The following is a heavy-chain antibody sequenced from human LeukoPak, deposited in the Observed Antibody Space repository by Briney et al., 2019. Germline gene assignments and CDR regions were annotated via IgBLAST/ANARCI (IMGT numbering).Heavy chain of an antibody. Sequence: PSETLSLTCSVSGGSVSSGNYYWSWIRQPPGRGLEWIAYIFYTGSTNYNPSLKSRVTMSVDTSKNQFSLKLSSVTAADTAVYYCARQRGRWDSFDYWGQGTLVTVSS. CDR2: IFYTGST. CDR3: ARQRGRWDSFDY. CDR1: GGSVSSGNYY. V-gene: IGHV4-61*01. J-gene: IGHJ4*02. D-gene: IGHD1-26*01.